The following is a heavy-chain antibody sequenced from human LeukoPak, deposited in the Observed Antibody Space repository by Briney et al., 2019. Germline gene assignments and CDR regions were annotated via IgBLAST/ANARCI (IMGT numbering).Heavy chain of an antibody. D-gene: IGHD4-23*01. CDR1: GSPLTSYD. Sequence: ASVKVSSKASGSPLTSYDINWVRRATGQGLEWMGWITPNSGNTGYPQKFKGRVTITRNTSISTAYMELSSLRSEDTAVYYCARGGQYGGISEYFQHWGQGTLVTVSS. CDR2: ITPNSGNT. J-gene: IGHJ1*01. V-gene: IGHV1-8*03. CDR3: ARGGQYGGISEYFQH.